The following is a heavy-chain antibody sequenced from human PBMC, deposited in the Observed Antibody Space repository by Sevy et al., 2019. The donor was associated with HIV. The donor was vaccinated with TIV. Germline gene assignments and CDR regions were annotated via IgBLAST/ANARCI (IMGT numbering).Heavy chain of an antibody. D-gene: IGHD3-22*01. V-gene: IGHV1-69*13. J-gene: IGHJ3*02. CDR2: MISKFGTT. Sequence: ASVKVSCKASGGSFSNFPVSWVRQAPGQGLEWMGMMISKFGTTDYAQKFQGRVTITADESTTTAYMELTSLRSEDTAVYYCAREIPDYVSGYYSVDAFDIWGQGTKVTVSS. CDR3: AREIPDYVSGYYSVDAFDI. CDR1: GGSFSNFP.